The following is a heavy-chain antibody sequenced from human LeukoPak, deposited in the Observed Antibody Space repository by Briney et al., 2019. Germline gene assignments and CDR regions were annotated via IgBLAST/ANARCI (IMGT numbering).Heavy chain of an antibody. J-gene: IGHJ4*02. D-gene: IGHD6-19*01. Sequence: GESLKISCKGSGYSFTSYWIGWMLQLPGKGLEWRGIIYPGDSDTRYSPSFQGQVTISADKSISTAYLQWSSLKASDTAMYYCARSRSPGSSGYYDYWGQGTLVTVSS. CDR2: IYPGDSDT. CDR3: ARSRSPGSSGYYDY. V-gene: IGHV5-51*01. CDR1: GYSFTSYW.